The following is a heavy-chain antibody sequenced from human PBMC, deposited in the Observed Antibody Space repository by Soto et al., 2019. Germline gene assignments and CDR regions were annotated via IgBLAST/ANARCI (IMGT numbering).Heavy chain of an antibody. V-gene: IGHV3-15*01. CDR3: TTPFLLWFGDDAFDI. CDR2: IKSKTDGGTT. CDR1: GFTFSNAW. Sequence: PGGSLRLSCAASGFTFSNAWMSWVRQAPGKGLEWVGRIKSKTDGGTTDYAAPVKGRFTISRDDSKNTLYLQMNSLKTEDTAVYYCTTPFLLWFGDDAFDIWGQGTMVTVSS. J-gene: IGHJ3*02. D-gene: IGHD3-10*01.